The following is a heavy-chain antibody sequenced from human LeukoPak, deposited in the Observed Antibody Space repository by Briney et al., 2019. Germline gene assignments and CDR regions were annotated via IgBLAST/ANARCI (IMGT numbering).Heavy chain of an antibody. CDR3: TRTYDYGDYVWDY. CDR1: GFTFSGPA. J-gene: IGHJ4*02. Sequence: GGSLRLSCAASGFTFSGPAMHWVRQASGKGLEWVGRIRSKANSYATAYAASVKGRFTISRDDSKNTAYPQMNSLKTEDTAVYYCTRTYDYGDYVWDYWGQGTLVTVSS. CDR2: IRSKANSYAT. D-gene: IGHD4-17*01. V-gene: IGHV3-73*01.